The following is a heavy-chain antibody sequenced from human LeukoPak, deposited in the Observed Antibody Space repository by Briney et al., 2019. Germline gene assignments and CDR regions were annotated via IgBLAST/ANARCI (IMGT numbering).Heavy chain of an antibody. CDR2: IYHSGRT. Sequence: SGTLSLTCAVSGGSISSSNWWSWVRLPPGKGMEWIGEIYHSGRTNYNPSLKSRVTISVDKSKNQFSLKLSSVTAADTAVYYCALAPYLDSYYFDYWGQGTLVTVSS. J-gene: IGHJ4*02. CDR3: ALAPYLDSYYFDY. CDR1: GGSISSSNW. D-gene: IGHD2/OR15-2a*01. V-gene: IGHV4-4*02.